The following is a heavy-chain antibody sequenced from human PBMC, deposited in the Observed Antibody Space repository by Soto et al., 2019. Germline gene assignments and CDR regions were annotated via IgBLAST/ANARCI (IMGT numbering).Heavy chain of an antibody. J-gene: IGHJ4*02. D-gene: IGHD1-26*01. CDR1: GVSFSGYY. Sequence: NPSETLSLTCAVYGVSFSGYYWSWVRQAPGKGLEWVSYISSSGSTIDYADSVKGRFTISRDNAKNSLYLQMNSLRAEDTAVYYCARDGALGSPLPTFDYWGQGTLVTVSS. V-gene: IGHV3-11*04. CDR3: ARDGALGSPLPTFDY. CDR2: ISSSGSTI.